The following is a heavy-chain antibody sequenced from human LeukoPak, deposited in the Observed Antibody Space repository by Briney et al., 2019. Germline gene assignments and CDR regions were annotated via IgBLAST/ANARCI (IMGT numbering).Heavy chain of an antibody. CDR1: GGSFSGYC. J-gene: IGHJ4*02. CDR3: ASGSTMYSSSSD. D-gene: IGHD6-6*01. CDR2: INHSGST. Sequence: PSETLSLTCAVYGGSFSGYCWSWIRQPPGKGLEWIGEINHSGSTNYNPSRKSRVTISVDTSKNQFSLKLSSVTAADTAVYYCASGSTMYSSSSDWGQGTLVTVSS. V-gene: IGHV4-34*01.